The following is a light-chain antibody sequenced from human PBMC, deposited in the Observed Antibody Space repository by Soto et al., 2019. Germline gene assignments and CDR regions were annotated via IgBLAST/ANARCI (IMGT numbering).Light chain of an antibody. J-gene: IGLJ2*01. CDR1: SSDVGGYNY. V-gene: IGLV2-11*01. CDR2: DVS. Sequence: QSALTQPRSVSGSPGQSVTISCTGTSSDVGGYNYVSWYQQHPGKAPKLMIYDVSKRPSGVPDRFSGSKSGNTASLTISGLLAEDEADYYCCSYAGSYTLVFGGGPKLTVL. CDR3: CSYAGSYTLV.